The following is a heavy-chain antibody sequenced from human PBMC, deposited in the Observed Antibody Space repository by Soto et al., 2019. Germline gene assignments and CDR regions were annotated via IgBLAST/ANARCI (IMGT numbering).Heavy chain of an antibody. CDR2: IRDRAYSYAT. CDR3: TRLISAAQDY. V-gene: IGHV3-73*01. Sequence: GSLRLSCAASGFVFKDSSIHCVRQASGKGLEWVGRIRDRAYSYATAYAASVTGRFTISRDDSTNTAYLQMNSLETEDTAIYYCTRLISAAQDYWGQGTQVTVSS. CDR1: GFVFKDSS. J-gene: IGHJ4*02. D-gene: IGHD3-16*02.